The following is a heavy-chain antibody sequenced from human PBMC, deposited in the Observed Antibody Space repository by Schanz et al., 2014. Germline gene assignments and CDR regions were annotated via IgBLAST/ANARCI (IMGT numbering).Heavy chain of an antibody. CDR2: IYSGIGA. CDR1: GFTVSSNH. Sequence: EGQLAESGGGLVQPGGSLRLSCAVSGFTVSSNHMSWVRQAPGKGLEWVSVIYSGIGAYYADSVKDRFTVSRDNSKNTVYLQMNRLRAEDTAVYYCARGHHYDASGWGYFDYWGQGALVTVSS. CDR3: ARGHHYDASGWGYFDY. J-gene: IGHJ4*02. V-gene: IGHV3-66*01. D-gene: IGHD3-22*01.